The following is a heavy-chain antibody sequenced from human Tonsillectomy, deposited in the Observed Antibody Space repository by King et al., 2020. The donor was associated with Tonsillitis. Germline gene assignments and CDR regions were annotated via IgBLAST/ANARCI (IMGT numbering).Heavy chain of an antibody. D-gene: IGHD3-10*01. CDR1: GFTFSSYG. J-gene: IGHJ3*02. V-gene: IGHV3-30*02. CDR2: IRYDGSNK. Sequence: QLVQSGGGVVQPGGSLRLSCAASGFTFSSYGMHWVRQAPGKGLQWVAFIRYDGSNKYYADSVKGRFTISRDNSKNTLYLQMNSLRAEDTAVYYCAKETLWLGEWRSAFDIWGQGTMVTVSS. CDR3: AKETLWLGEWRSAFDI.